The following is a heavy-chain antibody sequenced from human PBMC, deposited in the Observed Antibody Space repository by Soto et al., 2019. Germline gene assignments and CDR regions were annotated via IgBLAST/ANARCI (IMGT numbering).Heavy chain of an antibody. V-gene: IGHV3-74*01. J-gene: IGHJ4*02. CDR1: GFTFSNYC. CDR2: IDHDGPT. Sequence: EVQLVESGGGLVQPGGSLRLSCAGSGFTFSNYCMHWVRQAPGKGLEWVSRIDHDGPTDYADSVRGRFTISRDNAENTLYLQMNSLRPEDTAVYYCVRDSHGDYWAQGTLVTVSS. CDR3: VRDSHGDY.